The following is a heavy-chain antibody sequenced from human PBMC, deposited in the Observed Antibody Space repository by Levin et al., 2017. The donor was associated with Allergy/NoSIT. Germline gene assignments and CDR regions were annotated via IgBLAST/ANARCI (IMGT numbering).Heavy chain of an antibody. Sequence: GESLKISCAASGFTFSNAWMSWVRQAPGKGLEWVGRIKSKTDGGTTDYAAPVKGRFTISRDDSKNTLYLQMNSLKTEDTAVYYCTTDSVPDDAFDIWGQGTMVTVSS. D-gene: IGHD1-14*01. J-gene: IGHJ3*02. CDR1: GFTFSNAW. V-gene: IGHV3-15*01. CDR2: IKSKTDGGTT. CDR3: TTDSVPDDAFDI.